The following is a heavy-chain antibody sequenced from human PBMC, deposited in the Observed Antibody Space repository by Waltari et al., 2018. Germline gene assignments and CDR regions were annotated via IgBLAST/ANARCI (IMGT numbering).Heavy chain of an antibody. J-gene: IGHJ4*02. V-gene: IGHV3-74*01. CDR3: RSDDSNGPLDY. CDR2: INSDGSST. D-gene: IGHD3-22*01. Sequence: VQLVESGGGLVQSVGSLRVSSAAPGFTCSTSVMHWIRQAPGKGLGWVSQINSDGSSTSYADSVKGRFTISRDNAKNTLFLQMNSLRAEDTAVYYCRSDDSNGPLDYWGQGTLVTVSS. CDR1: GFTCSTSV.